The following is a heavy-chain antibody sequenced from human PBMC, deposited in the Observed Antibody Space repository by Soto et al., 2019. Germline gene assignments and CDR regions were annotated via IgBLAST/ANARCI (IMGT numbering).Heavy chain of an antibody. CDR1: GFTFSSYS. D-gene: IGHD5-12*01. J-gene: IGHJ4*02. CDR2: ISSSSSYI. Sequence: EVQLVESGGGLVKPGGSLRLSCAASGFTFSSYSMNWVRQAPGKGLEWVSSISSSSSYIYYADSVKGRFTISRDNAKNSLYLQMNSLRAEDTAVYYCARVLADSGYDSSGPFGDWGQGTLVTVSS. V-gene: IGHV3-21*01. CDR3: ARVLADSGYDSSGPFGD.